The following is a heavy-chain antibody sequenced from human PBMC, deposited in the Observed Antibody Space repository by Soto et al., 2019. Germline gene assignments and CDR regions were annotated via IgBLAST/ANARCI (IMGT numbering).Heavy chain of an antibody. D-gene: IGHD4-17*01. CDR1: GFTFSSYG. CDR2: IWYDGSNK. Sequence: QVQLVESGGGVVQPGRSLRLSCAASGFTFSSYGMHWVRQAPGKGLEWVAVIWYDGSNKYYADSVKGRFTISRDNSKNTLYLQMNSLRAEDTAVYYCARWEDYGDYGTDYVGGGFSYWGQGTLVTVSS. J-gene: IGHJ4*02. V-gene: IGHV3-33*01. CDR3: ARWEDYGDYGTDYVGGGFSY.